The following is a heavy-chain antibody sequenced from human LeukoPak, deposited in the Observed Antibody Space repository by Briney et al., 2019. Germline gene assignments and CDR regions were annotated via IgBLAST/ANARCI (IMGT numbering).Heavy chain of an antibody. CDR1: GGTFSRSA. CDR2: IIPMFRTA. Sequence: GASVKVSCKASGGTFSRSAVNWVRQAPGQGLEWRGGIIPMFRTANYAQKFRGRVTITADESTSTAYMELNRLRSEDTAVYYCARDASIHDSSSYYFLLWGQGTLVTVSS. CDR3: ARDASIHDSSSYYFLL. J-gene: IGHJ4*02. D-gene: IGHD3-22*01. V-gene: IGHV1-69*01.